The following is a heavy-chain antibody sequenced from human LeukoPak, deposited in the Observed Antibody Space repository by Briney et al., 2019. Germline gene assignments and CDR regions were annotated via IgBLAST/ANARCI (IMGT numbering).Heavy chain of an antibody. D-gene: IGHD4-23*01. J-gene: IGHJ4*02. CDR2: ISSSSSYI. CDR1: GFIFSSYS. CDR3: AREYGGFDY. V-gene: IGHV3-21*01. Sequence: GGSLRLSCAAPGFIFSSYSMNWVRQAPGKGLEWVSSISSSSSYIDYADSVKGRFTISRDNAKNSLYLQMNSLRAEDTAVYYCAREYGGFDYWGQGTLVTVPS.